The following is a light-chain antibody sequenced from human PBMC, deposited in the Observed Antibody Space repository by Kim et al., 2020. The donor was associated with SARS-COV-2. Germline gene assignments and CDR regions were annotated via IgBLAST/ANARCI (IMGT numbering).Light chain of an antibody. CDR2: DVN. V-gene: IGLV2-11*01. CDR3: CSYVRTYNYV. CDR1: SSDVGGHNW. J-gene: IGLJ1*01. Sequence: QSALTQPRSVSGSPGQSVTISCTGTSSDVGGHNWVSWYQHHPGKAPKLIIYDVNNRPSGVPNRFFGSKSGNTASLTISGLQAEDEAYYYCCSYVRTYNYVFGTGTKVTVL.